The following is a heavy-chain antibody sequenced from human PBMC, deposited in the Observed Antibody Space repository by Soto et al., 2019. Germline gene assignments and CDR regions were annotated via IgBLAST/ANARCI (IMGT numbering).Heavy chain of an antibody. V-gene: IGHV1-69*06. J-gene: IGHJ4*02. D-gene: IGHD1-26*01. CDR3: ASWRSYSGSYCFDY. CDR2: VIPMYDSV. CDR1: GGTFNTYT. Sequence: GASVKVSCKASGGTFNTYTINWVRQAPGRGLEWMGQVIPMYDSVNYAESFQGRVTVTADKPTNIAYMELSSLRSEDTALYFCASWRSYSGSYCFDYWGQGTRVTVSS.